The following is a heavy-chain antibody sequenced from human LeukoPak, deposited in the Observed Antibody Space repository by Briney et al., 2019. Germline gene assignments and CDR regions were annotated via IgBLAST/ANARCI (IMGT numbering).Heavy chain of an antibody. V-gene: IGHV4-59*06. CDR3: ARGRENAFDI. CDR2: IHYSGST. Sequence: SETLSLTCTVSGGSISSYYWSWIRQPAGKGLEWIGYIHYSGSTYYNPSLKSRVTISVDTSKNRFSLKVTSVTAADTAVYYCARGRENAFDIWGQGTMVTVSS. D-gene: IGHD1-26*01. CDR1: GGSISSYY. J-gene: IGHJ3*02.